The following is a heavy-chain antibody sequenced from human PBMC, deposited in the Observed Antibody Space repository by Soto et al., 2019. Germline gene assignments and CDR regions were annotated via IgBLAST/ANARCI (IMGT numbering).Heavy chain of an antibody. CDR1: GYTFTNFG. V-gene: IGHV1-18*01. CDR2: ISAYNGNT. J-gene: IGHJ4*02. CDR3: ARTFSESATYYGDF. D-gene: IGHD3-10*01. Sequence: ASVKVSCKASGYTFTNFGFIWVRQAPGQGLEWMGWISAYNGNTNYTQKLQGRVTMTTDTSTSTAYMELRSLRSDDTAVYYCARTFSESATYYGDFWGQGTLVTVSS.